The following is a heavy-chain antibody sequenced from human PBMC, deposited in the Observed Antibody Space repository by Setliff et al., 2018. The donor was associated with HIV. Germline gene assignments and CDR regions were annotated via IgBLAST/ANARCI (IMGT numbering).Heavy chain of an antibody. D-gene: IGHD3-22*01. CDR1: GYSFSNYA. CDR2: INGGNAIT. J-gene: IGHJ3*02. V-gene: IGHV1-3*01. CDR3: ARSSITMIVVVSRGAFDI. Sequence: GASVKVSCKASGYSFSNYAIHWVRQAPGQGLEWMGWINGGNAITKFSQKFQGRVTFTRDTSASTAYMELSSPRSEDTAVYYCARSSITMIVVVSRGAFDIWGQGTMVTVSS.